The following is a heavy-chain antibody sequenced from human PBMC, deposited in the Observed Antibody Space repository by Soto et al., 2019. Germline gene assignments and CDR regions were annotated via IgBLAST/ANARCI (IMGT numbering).Heavy chain of an antibody. Sequence: QVQLVESGGGVVQPGRSLRLSCAASGFTFSTYGMHWVRQAPGKGLEWGAVIWYDGSNKYYADSVKGRFTISRDNSKNTLYLQMNSLRDEDTAVYYCAREDTIVVPAAMESGFYYGMDVWGQGTTVTVSS. D-gene: IGHD2-2*01. V-gene: IGHV3-33*01. J-gene: IGHJ6*02. CDR3: AREDTIVVPAAMESGFYYGMDV. CDR2: IWYDGSNK. CDR1: GFTFSTYG.